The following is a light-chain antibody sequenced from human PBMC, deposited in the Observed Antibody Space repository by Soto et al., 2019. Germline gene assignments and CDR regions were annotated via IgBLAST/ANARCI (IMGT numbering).Light chain of an antibody. CDR3: QQSYSPPPT. Sequence: DIQMTQPPSSLSASVGDRVTITCRASQRIASYLNWYQQKPGKAPQLLVYAESSLGSGVPSRFSGDGSGTDVTLTISSLQPEDFPIYYCQQSYSPPPTFGQGTKLELK. CDR2: AES. V-gene: IGKV1-39*01. J-gene: IGKJ2*01. CDR1: QRIASY.